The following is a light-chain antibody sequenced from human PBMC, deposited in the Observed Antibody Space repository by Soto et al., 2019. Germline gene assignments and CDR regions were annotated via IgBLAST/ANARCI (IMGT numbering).Light chain of an antibody. J-gene: IGKJ1*01. CDR1: QSVSSNH. CDR3: QQYGSSPQT. CDR2: GAS. Sequence: ESVLTQSPGTLSLSPGERATHSCRASQSVSSNHLAWYQQKRGQPPRLLIYGASSRATGTPGRFSGSGSGTDFTLTITRLEPEDFAVYYCQQYGSSPQTFGQGTKV. V-gene: IGKV3-20*01.